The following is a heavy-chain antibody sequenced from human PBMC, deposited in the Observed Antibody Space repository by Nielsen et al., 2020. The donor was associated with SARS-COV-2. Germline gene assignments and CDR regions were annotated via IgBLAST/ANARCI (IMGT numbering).Heavy chain of an antibody. V-gene: IGHV4-34*01. CDR3: ARESLLWFGELLSNPDY. Sequence: SETLSLTCAVYGGSFSGYYWSWIRQPPGKGLEWIGEINHSGSTNYNPSLKSRVTISVDTSKNQFSLKLSSVTAADTAVYYCARESLLWFGELLSNPDYWGQGTLVTVSS. J-gene: IGHJ4*02. D-gene: IGHD3-10*01. CDR1: GGSFSGYY. CDR2: INHSGST.